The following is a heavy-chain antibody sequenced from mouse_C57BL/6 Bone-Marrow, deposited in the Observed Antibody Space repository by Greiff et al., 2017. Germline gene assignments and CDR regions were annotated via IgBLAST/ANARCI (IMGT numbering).Heavy chain of an antibody. CDR3: AREGGTWFAY. CDR1: GYTFTSYW. J-gene: IGHJ3*01. CDR2: IHPNSGST. V-gene: IGHV1-64*01. Sequence: VQLQQPGAELVKHGASVKLSCKASGYTFTSYWMHWVKQRPGQGLEWIGMIHPNSGSTNYNEKFKSKATLTVDKSSSTAYMQLSSLTSEDAAVYYCAREGGTWFAYWGQGTLVTVSA.